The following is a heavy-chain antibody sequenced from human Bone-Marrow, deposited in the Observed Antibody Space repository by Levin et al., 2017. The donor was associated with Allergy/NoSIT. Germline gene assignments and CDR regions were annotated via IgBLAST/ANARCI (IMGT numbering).Heavy chain of an antibody. CDR3: AKRGDCSGGSCYSSPSSRFDL. Sequence: GESLKISCAASGFTFSTYGMSWVRQAPGKGLEWVSGMSGSGDSTNYADSVKGRFTMSRDNSKNTLYLQMNSLRAEDPAVYYCAKRGDCSGGSCYSSPSSRFDLWGRGTLVTVSS. D-gene: IGHD2-15*01. CDR2: MSGSGDST. CDR1: GFTFSTYG. V-gene: IGHV3-23*01. J-gene: IGHJ2*01.